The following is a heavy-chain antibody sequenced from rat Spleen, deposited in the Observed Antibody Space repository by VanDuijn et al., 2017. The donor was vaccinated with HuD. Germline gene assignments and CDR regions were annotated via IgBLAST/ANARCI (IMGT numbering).Heavy chain of an antibody. CDR3: TTVRSAGFTIPFAW. CDR1: GFTFSDYY. CDR2: ISFEGDGT. D-gene: IGHD1-12*01. Sequence: EVQVVDHGGGLEQPGRSLKLSCAASGFTFSDYYMAWVRQAPKKGLEWVASISFEGDGTYYGDSVQGRFTLSRDNAKSTLYLQMGSLRSEDKATYYCTTVRSAGFTIPFAWWGQGTLVTVSS. V-gene: IGHV5-20*01. J-gene: IGHJ3*01.